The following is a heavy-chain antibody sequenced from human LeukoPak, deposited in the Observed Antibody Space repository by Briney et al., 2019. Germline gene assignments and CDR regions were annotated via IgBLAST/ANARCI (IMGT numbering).Heavy chain of an antibody. Sequence: PGRSLRLSCAASGFTLSSYGMHWVRQAPGKGLEWVAVISYDGSNKYYADSVKGRFTISRDNSKNTLYLQMNSLRAEDTAVYYCARVRYHFLWFGESSLDYWGQGTLVTVSS. D-gene: IGHD3-10*01. J-gene: IGHJ4*02. CDR2: ISYDGSNK. CDR1: GFTLSSYG. V-gene: IGHV3-30*03. CDR3: ARVRYHFLWFGESSLDY.